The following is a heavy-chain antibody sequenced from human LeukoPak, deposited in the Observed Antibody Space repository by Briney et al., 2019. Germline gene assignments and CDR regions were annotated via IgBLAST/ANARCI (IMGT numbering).Heavy chain of an antibody. Sequence: GGSLRLSCAASGFTFRSYAMTWVRQSPGKGLEWVSAIGGSGGTTYYADSVKGRFTISRDNSKNTLYLQMNSLRAEDTAVYYCAKGRLPTDYWGQGTLVTVSS. CDR3: AKGRLPTDY. CDR1: GFTFRSYA. J-gene: IGHJ4*02. CDR2: IGGSGGTT. V-gene: IGHV3-23*01.